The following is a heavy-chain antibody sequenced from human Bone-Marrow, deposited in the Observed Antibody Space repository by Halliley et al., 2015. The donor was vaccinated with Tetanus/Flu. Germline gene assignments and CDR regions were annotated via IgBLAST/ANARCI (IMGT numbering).Heavy chain of an antibody. V-gene: IGHV3-23*01. D-gene: IGHD4-17*01. CDR3: AKDPPYYAVYSFEN. CDR2: IGGSGGNT. J-gene: IGHJ4*02. Sequence: STIGGSGGNTYFADSVKGRFTISRDNSKISLDREMNALRVEDTAVYYCAKDPPYYAVYSFENWGQGSLVTVSS.